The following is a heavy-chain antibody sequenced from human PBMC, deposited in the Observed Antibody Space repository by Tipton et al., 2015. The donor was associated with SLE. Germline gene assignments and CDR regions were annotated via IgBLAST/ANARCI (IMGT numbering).Heavy chain of an antibody. D-gene: IGHD4-17*01. J-gene: IGHJ4*02. V-gene: IGHV4-59*11. CDR1: GGSISSHY. CDR3: ARDQQGYGDYFDY. CDR2: IYYSGST. Sequence: TLSLTCTVSGGSISSHYWSWIRQPPGKGLEWIGCIYYSGSTNYNPSLKSRVTISVDTSKNQFSLKLSSVTAADTAVYYCARDQQGYGDYFDYWGQGTLVTVSS.